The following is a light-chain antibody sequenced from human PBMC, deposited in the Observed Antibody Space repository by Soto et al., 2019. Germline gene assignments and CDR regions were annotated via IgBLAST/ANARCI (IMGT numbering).Light chain of an antibody. V-gene: IGKV1-27*01. J-gene: IGKJ4*01. CDR2: AAS. CDR1: QGIGVY. Sequence: DIQMTQSPSSLSASLGDRVTITCRAIQGIGVYLAWFQQKPGNAPKLLIYAASTLQSGVPSRFSGSGSGTDFTLTVSSLQPEDVATYYCQKYNSAPLTFGGGTRVEIK. CDR3: QKYNSAPLT.